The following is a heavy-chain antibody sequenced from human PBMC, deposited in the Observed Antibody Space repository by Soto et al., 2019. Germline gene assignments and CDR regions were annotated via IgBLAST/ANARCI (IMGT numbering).Heavy chain of an antibody. CDR1: GFTFSSYW. CDR2: IKQDGSEK. J-gene: IGHJ4*02. Sequence: PGGSLRLSCAASGFTFSSYWMSWVRQAPGKGLEWVANIKQDGSEKYYVDSVKGRFTISRDNAKNSLYLQMNSLRAEDTAVYYCARHPLGCCSGGSCYRWGAYDYWGQGTLVTVSS. V-gene: IGHV3-7*01. D-gene: IGHD2-15*01. CDR3: ARHPLGCCSGGSCYRWGAYDY.